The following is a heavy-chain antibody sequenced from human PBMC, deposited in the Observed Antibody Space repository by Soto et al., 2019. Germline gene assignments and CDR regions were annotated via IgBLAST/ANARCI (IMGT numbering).Heavy chain of an antibody. Sequence: PSETLSLTCAVYGGSFSGYYWTWIRQPPGKGLEWIGEINHSGSTNQNPSLKSRLSISVDTSKNQFSLKLRYVTAADRAVYYCERVVSLKLAVQSDAPDKCYFDSWGQGTQVTVSS. J-gene: IGHJ4*02. V-gene: IGHV4-34*01. CDR3: ERVVSLKLAVQSDAPDKCYFDS. D-gene: IGHD2-21*02. CDR1: GGSFSGYY. CDR2: INHSGST.